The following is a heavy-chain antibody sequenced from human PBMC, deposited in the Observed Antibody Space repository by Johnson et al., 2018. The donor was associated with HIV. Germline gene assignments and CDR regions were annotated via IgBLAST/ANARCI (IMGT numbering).Heavy chain of an antibody. Sequence: QVQLVESGGGVVQPGRSLRLSCAASGFSFSSYPMHWVRQAPGKGLEWVTVISSDGSKTYCADSMKGRFTISRDNSKNTLYLQMNSLRAEDTAVYYCARAGGSDAFDIWGQGTMVTVSS. CDR2: ISSDGSKT. CDR1: GFSFSSYP. CDR3: ARAGGSDAFDI. J-gene: IGHJ3*02. V-gene: IGHV3-30-3*01.